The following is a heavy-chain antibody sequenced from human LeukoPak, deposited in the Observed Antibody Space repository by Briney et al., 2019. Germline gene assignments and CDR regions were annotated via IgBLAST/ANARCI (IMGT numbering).Heavy chain of an antibody. J-gene: IGHJ3*02. CDR2: IYYSGGT. CDR3: ARVSESGSYYNGHDAFDI. Sequence: SETLSLTCTVSGGSISSDNYYWGWIRQPPGKGLEWIGSIYYSGGTYYNPSLKSRVTISVDTSKNQFSLKLSSVTAADTAVYYCARVSESGSYYNGHDAFDIWGQGTMVTVSS. D-gene: IGHD3-10*01. CDR1: GGSISSDNYY. V-gene: IGHV4-39*07.